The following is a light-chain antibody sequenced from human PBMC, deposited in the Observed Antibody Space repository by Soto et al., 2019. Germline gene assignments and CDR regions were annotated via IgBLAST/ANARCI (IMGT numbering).Light chain of an antibody. CDR3: QQYYDSPRT. V-gene: IGKV4-1*01. Sequence: DIVMTQSPDSLAVSLGERATINCKSSQSVLYSPNNKNYLAWYQKKAGQPPRLFIYWASTRESGVPDRFSGSGSGTDFTLTISSLQAEDVAVYYCQQYYDSPRTFGQGTKVEIK. CDR1: QSVLYSPNNKNY. CDR2: WAS. J-gene: IGKJ1*01.